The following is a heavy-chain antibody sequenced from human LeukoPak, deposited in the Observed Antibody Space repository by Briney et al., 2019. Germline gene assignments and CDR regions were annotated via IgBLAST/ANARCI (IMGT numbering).Heavy chain of an antibody. D-gene: IGHD1-7*01. V-gene: IGHV3-74*01. Sequence: GGSLRLSCAASGFTFSNHWMHWVRQAPGKGLVWVSRINSDGSSTTYADSVKGRFTISRDNAKNSLYLQMNSLRAEDTAVYYCARDSGNYLDAFDIWGQGTMVTVSS. J-gene: IGHJ3*02. CDR2: INSDGSST. CDR1: GFTFSNHW. CDR3: ARDSGNYLDAFDI.